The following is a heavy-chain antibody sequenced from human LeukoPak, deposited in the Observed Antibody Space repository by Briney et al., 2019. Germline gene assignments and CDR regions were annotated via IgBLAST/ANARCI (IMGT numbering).Heavy chain of an antibody. V-gene: IGHV3-21*01. CDR2: ISSSSSYI. D-gene: IGHD5-18*01. Sequence: GGSLRLSCAASGFTFSSYSMNWVRQAPGKGLEWVSSISSSSSYIYYADSVKGRFTISRDNAENSLYLQMNSLRAEDTAVYYCARVEDTAMGIGAFDIWGQGTMVTVSS. CDR1: GFTFSSYS. J-gene: IGHJ3*02. CDR3: ARVEDTAMGIGAFDI.